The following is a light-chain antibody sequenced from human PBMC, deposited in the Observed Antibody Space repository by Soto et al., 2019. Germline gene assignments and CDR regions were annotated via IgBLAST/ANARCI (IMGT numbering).Light chain of an antibody. CDR3: QQSYSFFLT. Sequence: DIQMTQSPSSLSASVGDRITITCRASQSISSYLNWYQQKPGKAPKLLIYTTSNLQSRVPSRFSGSGSGTEFTLTISNLQPEDFATYYCQQSYSFFLTFGGGTKVEI. V-gene: IGKV1-39*01. CDR2: TTS. CDR1: QSISSY. J-gene: IGKJ4*01.